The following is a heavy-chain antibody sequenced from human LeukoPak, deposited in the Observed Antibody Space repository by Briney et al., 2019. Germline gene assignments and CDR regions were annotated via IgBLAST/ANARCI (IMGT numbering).Heavy chain of an antibody. CDR1: GFTFSNYE. CDR2: ISYDGSNK. CDR3: ANPTTVTPGDY. D-gene: IGHD4-17*01. V-gene: IGHV3-30*04. Sequence: PGGSLRLSCAASGFTFSNYEMHWVRQAPGKGLEWVAVISYDGSNKNYADSVKGRFTISRDNSKNTLYLQMNSLRAEDTAVYYCANPTTVTPGDYWGQGTLVTVSS. J-gene: IGHJ4*02.